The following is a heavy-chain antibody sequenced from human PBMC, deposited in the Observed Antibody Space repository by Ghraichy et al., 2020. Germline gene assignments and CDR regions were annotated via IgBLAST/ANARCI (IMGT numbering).Heavy chain of an antibody. J-gene: IGHJ4*02. V-gene: IGHV3-21*01. D-gene: IGHD6-19*01. CDR3: ARDVRSSGTSGWYLHFYY. CDR1: GFTFRNYD. Sequence: GGSLRLSCGASGFTFRNYDMNWVRQAPGKGLEWVSSISGSSGKAYYPDSVRGRFTTSRDNTRDLLYLQMDGMRAEDTAVYYCARDVRSSGTSGWYLHFYYWGRGTLVTVSS. CDR2: ISGSSGKA.